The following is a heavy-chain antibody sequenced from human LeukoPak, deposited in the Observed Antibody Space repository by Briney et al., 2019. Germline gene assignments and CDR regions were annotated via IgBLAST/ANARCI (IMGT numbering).Heavy chain of an antibody. CDR2: IRPDGRET. J-gene: IGHJ4*02. CDR1: GFTFTNHW. Sequence: GGSLRLSCAASGFTFTNHWMHWVRQAPGKGLVGVSRIRPDGRETNHADSVKGRFTISRDNAKNTLYLQMNSLGAEDTALYYCGRDAVVGSGSVDYWGQGVLVTVSS. V-gene: IGHV3-74*01. CDR3: GRDAVVGSGSVDY. D-gene: IGHD3-10*01.